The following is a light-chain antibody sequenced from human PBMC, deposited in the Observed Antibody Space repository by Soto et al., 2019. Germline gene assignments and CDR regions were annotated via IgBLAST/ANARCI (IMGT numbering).Light chain of an antibody. CDR3: QQYAFSPET. Sequence: ETVLTQSPGTLSLSPGDRATLSCRASQSVTNNYLAWYQQKPGQAPRLLLYGASTRATGIPDRFSGSGSGTDFTLTVSRLEPEDFAVYFCQQYAFSPETFGQGTKVEIK. CDR2: GAS. CDR1: QSVTNNY. V-gene: IGKV3-20*01. J-gene: IGKJ1*01.